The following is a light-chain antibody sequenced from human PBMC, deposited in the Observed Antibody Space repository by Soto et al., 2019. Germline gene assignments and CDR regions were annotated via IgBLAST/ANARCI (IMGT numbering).Light chain of an antibody. CDR3: QTWCTGIVV. J-gene: IGLJ2*01. Sequence: QPVLTQSPSASASLGASVKLTCTLSSGHSSYAITWHQQQPEKGPRYLMKLNSDGSHSKGDGIPDRFSGSSSGAERYLNISSRQSEDEADYYCQTWCTGIVVFGGGTKLTVL. CDR2: LNSDGSH. V-gene: IGLV4-69*01. CDR1: SGHSSYA.